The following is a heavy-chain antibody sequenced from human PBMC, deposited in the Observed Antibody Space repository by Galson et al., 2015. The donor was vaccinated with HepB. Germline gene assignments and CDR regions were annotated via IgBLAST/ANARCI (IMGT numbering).Heavy chain of an antibody. CDR3: ARGIGGVVTIYQYYGMDV. D-gene: IGHD3-3*01. Sequence: SLRLSCAASGFTFSRNFMHWVRQAPGKGLEWVAIISYDGSTKYYADSVKGRFTISRDNSKNTLYLQKNSLRPEDTAVYYCARGIGGVVTIYQYYGMDVWGQGTTVTVS. J-gene: IGHJ6*02. V-gene: IGHV3-30*03. CDR2: ISYDGSTK. CDR1: GFTFSRNF.